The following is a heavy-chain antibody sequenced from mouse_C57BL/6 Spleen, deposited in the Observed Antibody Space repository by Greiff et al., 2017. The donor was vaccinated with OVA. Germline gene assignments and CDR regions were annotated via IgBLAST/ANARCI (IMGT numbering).Heavy chain of an antibody. CDR3: ARWDYYGSSYFDY. V-gene: IGHV1-52*01. CDR1: GYTFTSYW. J-gene: IGHJ2*01. Sequence: VQLQQPGAELVRPGSSVKLSCKASGYTFTSYWMHWVKQRPIQGLEWIGNIDPSDSETHYNQKFKDKATLTVDKSSSTAYMQLSSLTSEDSAVYYCARWDYYGSSYFDYWGQGTTLTVSS. D-gene: IGHD1-1*01. CDR2: IDPSDSET.